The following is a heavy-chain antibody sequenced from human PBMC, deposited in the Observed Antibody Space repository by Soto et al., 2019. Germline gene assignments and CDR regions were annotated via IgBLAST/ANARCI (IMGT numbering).Heavy chain of an antibody. CDR1: GFSFSNTW. J-gene: IGHJ6*02. Sequence: EVQLVESGGGLVQPGGSLRLSCAASGFSFSNTWMHWVRQAPGKGLVWVSHVNSDGSNTNYADFVKGRFTVSRDNARNTVYPQMNSLRADDTAVYYCAKDWSYGLDVWGQGTTVTVSS. V-gene: IGHV3-74*01. D-gene: IGHD3-9*01. CDR3: AKDWSYGLDV. CDR2: VNSDGSNT.